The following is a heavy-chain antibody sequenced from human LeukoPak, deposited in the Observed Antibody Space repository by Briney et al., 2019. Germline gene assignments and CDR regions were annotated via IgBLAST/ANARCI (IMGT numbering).Heavy chain of an antibody. D-gene: IGHD6-19*01. CDR2: IKSDGSDT. Sequence: GGSLRLSCAASRFTLSSYWMHWVRQVPGKGLVWVSRIKSDGSDTRYAGSVKGRFTISRDNAKNTLYLQMNSLRAEDTAVYYCARGYSSGLHFDYWGQGTLVTVSS. J-gene: IGHJ4*02. CDR3: ARGYSSGLHFDY. V-gene: IGHV3-74*01. CDR1: RFTLSSYW.